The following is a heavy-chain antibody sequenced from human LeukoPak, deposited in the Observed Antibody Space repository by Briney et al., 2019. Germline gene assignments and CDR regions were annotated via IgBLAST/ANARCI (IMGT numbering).Heavy chain of an antibody. CDR1: GFTFNSYS. CDR3: ARDLRNYYDSGAYGSFDP. CDR2: ISGSGGNV. Sequence: GGSLRLSCAASGFTFNSYSMTWVRRAPGKGLEGVSSISGSGGNVYHTGSVRGRFTISRDNSKNAVYLKMHTLRAGDTSTCQCARDLRNYYDSGAYGSFDPWGQGTLVPVSS. V-gene: IGHV3-23*01. D-gene: IGHD3-10*01. J-gene: IGHJ5*02.